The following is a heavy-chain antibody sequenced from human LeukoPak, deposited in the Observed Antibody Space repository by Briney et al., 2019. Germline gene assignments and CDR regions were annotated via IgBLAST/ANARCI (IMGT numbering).Heavy chain of an antibody. Sequence: SETLSLTCTVSGGSISSYYWSGIRQPAGKGLEWIGRIYTSGSTDYNPSLKSRVTMSVDTSKNKFSLKVTSVTAADTAVYYCARGYYDSSGYYTEFANWGQGTLVTVSS. V-gene: IGHV4-4*07. J-gene: IGHJ4*02. D-gene: IGHD3-22*01. CDR1: GGSISSYY. CDR3: ARGYYDSSGYYTEFAN. CDR2: IYTSGST.